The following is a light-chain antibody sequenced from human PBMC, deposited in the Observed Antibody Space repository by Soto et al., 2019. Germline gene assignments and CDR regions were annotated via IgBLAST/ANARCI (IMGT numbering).Light chain of an antibody. CDR2: DAS. J-gene: IGKJ5*01. CDR1: KANSNY. CDR3: PQYDNLPIT. V-gene: IGKV1-33*01. Sequence: KMIDFPASRTASVGNRVTGTYKASKANSNYLNWYQQKPGKATKLLIYDASNLEKGVPSRFSGSGSGTDFTFTIISLQPEDIATYYCPQYDNLPITFGQATRME.